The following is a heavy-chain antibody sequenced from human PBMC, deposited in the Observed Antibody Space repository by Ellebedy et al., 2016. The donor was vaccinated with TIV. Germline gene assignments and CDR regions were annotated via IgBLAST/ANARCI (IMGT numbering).Heavy chain of an antibody. V-gene: IGHV4-59*08. Sequence: SETLSLTCTVSGGSISSYYWSWIRQPPGKGLEWIGYIYYSGSTNYNPSLKSRVTISVDTSKNQFSLQLNSVTAADTAVYYCARRVTTTLPFHFYMNVWGKGATVTVSS. CDR1: GGSISSYY. CDR2: IYYSGST. J-gene: IGHJ6*03. D-gene: IGHD2-15*01. CDR3: ARRVTTTLPFHFYMNV.